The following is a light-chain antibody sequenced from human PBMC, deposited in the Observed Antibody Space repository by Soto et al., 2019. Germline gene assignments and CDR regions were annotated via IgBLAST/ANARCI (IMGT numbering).Light chain of an antibody. V-gene: IGKV1-39*01. CDR3: QQTYSDIS. Sequence: DIQMTQSPSSLSASVGDRVTISCRASQNIRSYLNWYQQKSGQAPKLLIYATSILQSGVPSRFSGSGSGTDFTLTISSLLAEDVAIYYCQQTYSDISFGGGTKV. CDR2: ATS. CDR1: QNIRSY. J-gene: IGKJ4*01.